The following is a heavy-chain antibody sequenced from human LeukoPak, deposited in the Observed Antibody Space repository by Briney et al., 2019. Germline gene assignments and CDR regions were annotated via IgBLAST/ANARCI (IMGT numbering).Heavy chain of an antibody. CDR3: AGGYGEYYYGMDV. J-gene: IGHJ6*02. CDR2: IWHDGSNK. D-gene: IGHD4-17*01. CDR1: GFTFSSYG. Sequence: QPGGSLRLSCAASGFTFSSYGMHWVRQAPGKGLEWVAVIWHDGSNKCYADSVKGRFTISRDNSKNTLYLQMNSLRAEDTAVYYCAGGYGEYYYGMDVWGQGTTVTVSS. V-gene: IGHV3-33*01.